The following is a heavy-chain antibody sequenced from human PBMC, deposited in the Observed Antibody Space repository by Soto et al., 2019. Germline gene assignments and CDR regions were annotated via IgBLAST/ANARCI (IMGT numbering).Heavy chain of an antibody. CDR2: KSKDRSNH. V-gene: IGHV3-30*03. J-gene: IGHJ4*02. Sequence: GGSLRLSCAASELTFSTYTMHWVRKAPGKGLEWVALKSKDRSNHYYADSVRGRFTISRDNSKNTVYLQMNSLRPEDTAVYYGARSGSSDYWGRG. CDR3: ARSGSSDY. CDR1: ELTFSTYT.